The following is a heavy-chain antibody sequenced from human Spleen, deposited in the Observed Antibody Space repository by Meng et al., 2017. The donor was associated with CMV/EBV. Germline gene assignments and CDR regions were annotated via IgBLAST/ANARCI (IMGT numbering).Heavy chain of an antibody. CDR1: GYTFTAYY. CDR3: ERPLSYDSSGSLEGDL. V-gene: IGHV1-2*02. J-gene: IGHJ3*01. CDR2: INPNSGGT. Sequence: ASVKVSCKASGYTFTAYYMHWVRQAPGQGLEWTGWINPNSGGTKYAQNFQGRVTMTRDTSMSTAYMELSRLRSDDTAVYYCERPLSYDSSGSLEGDLWGQGTMVTVSS. D-gene: IGHD3-22*01.